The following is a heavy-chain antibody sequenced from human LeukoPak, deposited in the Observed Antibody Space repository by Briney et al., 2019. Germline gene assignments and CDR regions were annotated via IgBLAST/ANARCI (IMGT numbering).Heavy chain of an antibody. CDR2: INHSGST. D-gene: IGHD6-19*01. CDR1: GGSFSGYY. J-gene: IGHJ4*02. CDR3: ARGLEPGYSSGWYYY. Sequence: SETLSLTCAVYGGSFSGYYWSWIRQPPGKGLEWIGEINHSGSTNCNPSLKSRVTISVDTSKNQFSLKLSSVTAADTAVYYCARGLEPGYSSGWYYYWGQGTLVTVSS. V-gene: IGHV4-34*01.